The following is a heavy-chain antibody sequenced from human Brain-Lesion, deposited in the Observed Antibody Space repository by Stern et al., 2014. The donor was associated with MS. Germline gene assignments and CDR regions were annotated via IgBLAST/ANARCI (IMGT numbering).Heavy chain of an antibody. CDR1: GYTLTELS. V-gene: IGHV1-24*01. D-gene: IGHD4-23*01. CDR2: FDPEDGET. Sequence: VQLEESGAEVKKPGASVKVSCKVSGYTLTELSMHWVRQPPRTGLEWMGGFDPEDGETIYAQKFQGRVTMTEDTSTDTAYMELSSLRSEDTAVYYCATLSPGAGGNYYRHFDYWGQGTLVTVSS. J-gene: IGHJ4*02. CDR3: ATLSPGAGGNYYRHFDY.